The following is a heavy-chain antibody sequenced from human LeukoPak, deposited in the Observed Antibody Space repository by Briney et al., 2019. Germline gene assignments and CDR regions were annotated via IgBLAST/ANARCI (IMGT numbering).Heavy chain of an antibody. Sequence: PGRSLRLSCAASGFTFSSYGMNWVRQAPGKGLEWVSYISSRGTTIYYVDSVKGRFTISRDNAKNSLYLQMNSLRAEDTALYYCARVRSGLHMDVWGQGTTVTVSS. V-gene: IGHV3-48*04. CDR2: ISSRGTTI. J-gene: IGHJ6*02. CDR1: GFTFSSYG. D-gene: IGHD2-15*01. CDR3: ARVRSGLHMDV.